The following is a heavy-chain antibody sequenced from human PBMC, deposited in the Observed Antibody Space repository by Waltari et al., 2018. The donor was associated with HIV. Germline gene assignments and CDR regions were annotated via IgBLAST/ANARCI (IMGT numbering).Heavy chain of an antibody. CDR1: GGSISSSSYY. Sequence: QLQLQESGPGLVKPSETLSLTCTVSGGSISSSSYYWGWIRQPPGKGLEWIGSIYYSGSTNYNPSLKSRVAIAVDTSKTQFSLKLSSVTAADTAVYYCARAPLYCSSTSCYTWATVPSGGYFDLWGRGTLVTVSS. V-gene: IGHV4-39*01. CDR2: IYYSGST. D-gene: IGHD2-2*02. CDR3: ARAPLYCSSTSCYTWATVPSGGYFDL. J-gene: IGHJ2*01.